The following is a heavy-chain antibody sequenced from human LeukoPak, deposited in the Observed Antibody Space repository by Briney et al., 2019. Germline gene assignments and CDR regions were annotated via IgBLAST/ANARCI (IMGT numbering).Heavy chain of an antibody. CDR2: ISWNSGSI. J-gene: IGHJ3*02. V-gene: IGHV3-9*03. CDR3: AKDYGDGDAFDI. D-gene: IGHD4-17*01. Sequence: GRSLRLSCAASGFTFDDYAMHWVRQAPGKGLEWVSGISWNSGSIGYADSVKGRFTISRDNAKNSLYLQMNSLRAEDMALYYCAKDYGDGDAFDIWGQGTMVTVSS. CDR1: GFTFDDYA.